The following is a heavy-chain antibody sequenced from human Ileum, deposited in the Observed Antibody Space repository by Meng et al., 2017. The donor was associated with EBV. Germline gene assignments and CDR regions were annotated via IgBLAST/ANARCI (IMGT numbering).Heavy chain of an antibody. Sequence: QVHGEGSGLGMVKTPGSLSLTCTGSGVSVATTSDDWSWLLQPPGKGLGWICYIDYSGSAKYNPSLQSRVDMSVDTSKNHFSLKLRSVTAADTGLYYCARGSTFILVDWGQGTLVTVSS. CDR1: GVSVATTSDD. CDR3: ARGSTFILVD. J-gene: IGHJ4*02. D-gene: IGHD3-22*01. CDR2: IDYSGSA. V-gene: IGHV4-61*03.